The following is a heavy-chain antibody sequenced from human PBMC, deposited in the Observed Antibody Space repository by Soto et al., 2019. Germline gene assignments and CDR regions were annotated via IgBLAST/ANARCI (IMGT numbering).Heavy chain of an antibody. CDR2: IYPSVSS. CDR1: GFAISRGYY. J-gene: IGHJ4*02. CDR3: AREKVGTTFFDN. V-gene: IGHV4-38-2*02. Sequence: SETLSLTCNVSGFAISRGYYWSWVRQPPGKGLEWIGSIYPSVSSYHNPSLESRLTLSIDASKNQFTLKLASVTAADTALYYCAREKVGTTFFDNWGQGTQVTVPQ. D-gene: IGHD1-1*01.